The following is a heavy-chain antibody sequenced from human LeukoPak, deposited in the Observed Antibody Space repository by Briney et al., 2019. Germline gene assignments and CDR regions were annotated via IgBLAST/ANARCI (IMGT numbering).Heavy chain of an antibody. J-gene: IGHJ5*02. Sequence: GGPLRLSCAASGFTFSSYDMHWVRGSTEKAVVWVSAIGTAGCTYYPGSVKGRYTITKENAKNSLYLQMNSLRAGDTAVYYCARASGLNWFDPWGQETLVTVSS. CDR1: GFTFSSYD. CDR2: IGTAGCT. D-gene: IGHD3-16*01. V-gene: IGHV3-13*04. CDR3: ARASGLNWFDP.